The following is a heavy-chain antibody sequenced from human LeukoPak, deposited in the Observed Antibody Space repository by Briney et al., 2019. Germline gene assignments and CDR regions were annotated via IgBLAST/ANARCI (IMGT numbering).Heavy chain of an antibody. Sequence: PGGSLRLSCTASGLIFSDYYMSWVRQAPGKGLEWVSVITGSGGFTQYADSVKGRFTISRDNSKNTVYLQMNSLRVEDTALYYCVRSLDYWGQGTLVTVSS. V-gene: IGHV3-23*01. J-gene: IGHJ4*02. CDR1: GLIFSDYY. CDR3: VRSLDY. CDR2: ITGSGGFT.